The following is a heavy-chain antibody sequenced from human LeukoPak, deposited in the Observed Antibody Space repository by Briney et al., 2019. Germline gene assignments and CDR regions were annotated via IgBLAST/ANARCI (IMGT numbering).Heavy chain of an antibody. CDR3: ARAPARYCTNGVCPHFDY. CDR2: INPNSGGT. V-gene: IGHV1-2*02. Sequence: GASVKVSCKASGYTFTGYYMHWVRQAPGQGLEWMGWINPNSGGTNYAQKFQGRVTMTRDTSISTAYMELSRLRSDDTAVYYCARAPARYCTNGVCPHFDYWGQGTLVTVSS. CDR1: GYTFTGYY. J-gene: IGHJ4*02. D-gene: IGHD2-8*01.